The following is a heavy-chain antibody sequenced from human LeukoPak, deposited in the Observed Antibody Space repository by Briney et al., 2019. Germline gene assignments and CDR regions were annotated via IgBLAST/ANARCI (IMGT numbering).Heavy chain of an antibody. J-gene: IGHJ5*02. CDR3: ARSLPYNWNDGWFDP. D-gene: IGHD1-20*01. V-gene: IGHV1-2*04. CDR2: INPNSGGT. CDR1: GYTFTSYG. Sequence: ASVKVSCKASGYTFTSYGISWVRQAPGQGLEWMGWINPNSGGTNYAQKFQGWVTMTRDTSVSTAYMELSRLRSDDSAMYYCARSLPYNWNDGWFDPWGQGTLVTVSS.